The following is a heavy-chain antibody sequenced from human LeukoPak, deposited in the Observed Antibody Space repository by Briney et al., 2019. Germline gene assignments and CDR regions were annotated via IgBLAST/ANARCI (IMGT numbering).Heavy chain of an antibody. D-gene: IGHD3-10*01. V-gene: IGHV3-53*01. Sequence: GGSLRLSCAASGFTVTNYYINWVRQAPGKGLEWVSVMYSGGTTDFADSVKGRFLISRDNSKNTLYLQMNSLRAEDTAVYYCATGLGETGHYQFYHGMDVWGLGTTVTVSS. J-gene: IGHJ6*02. CDR3: ATGLGETGHYQFYHGMDV. CDR2: MYSGGTT. CDR1: GFTVTNYY.